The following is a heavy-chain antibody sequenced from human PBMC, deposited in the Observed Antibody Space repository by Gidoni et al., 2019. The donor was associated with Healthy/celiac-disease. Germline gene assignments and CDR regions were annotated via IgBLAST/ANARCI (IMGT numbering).Heavy chain of an antibody. Sequence: QVQLQESGPGLVKPSETLSLTCTVSGGSISSYYWSWIRQPPGKGLEWIGYIYYSGSTNYNPSLKSRVTISVDTSKNQFSLKLSSVTAADTAVYYCARDNSYGKFFDYWGQGTLVTVSS. J-gene: IGHJ4*02. CDR1: GGSISSYY. CDR3: ARDNSYGKFFDY. D-gene: IGHD5-18*01. V-gene: IGHV4-59*01. CDR2: IYYSGST.